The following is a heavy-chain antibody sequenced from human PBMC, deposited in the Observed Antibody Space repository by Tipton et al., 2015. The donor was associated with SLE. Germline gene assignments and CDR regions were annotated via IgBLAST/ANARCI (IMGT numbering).Heavy chain of an antibody. J-gene: IGHJ3*02. D-gene: IGHD6-6*01. CDR3: ARDGYSSSSGAFDI. CDR1: GFTFSSYA. V-gene: IGHV1-18*01. Sequence: SCAASGFTFSSYAMSWVRQAPGQGLEWMGWISAYNGNTNYAQKLQGRVTVTTDTSTSTAYMELRSLRSDDTAVYYCARDGYSSSSGAFDIWGQGTMVTVSS. CDR2: ISAYNGNT.